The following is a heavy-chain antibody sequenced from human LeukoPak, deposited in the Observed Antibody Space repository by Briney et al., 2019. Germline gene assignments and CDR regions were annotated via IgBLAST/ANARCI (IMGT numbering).Heavy chain of an antibody. Sequence: GGSLRLSCATSGFTFSRFWMTWVRQGPGKGLEWVANIKQDGSEKNYADSVKGRFTISRDNAKSSLYLQMNSLRGEDTAVYYCASQPAAADIDYWGQGTLVTVSS. V-gene: IGHV3-7*03. CDR2: IKQDGSEK. CDR1: GFTFSRFW. D-gene: IGHD2-2*01. CDR3: ASQPAAADIDY. J-gene: IGHJ4*02.